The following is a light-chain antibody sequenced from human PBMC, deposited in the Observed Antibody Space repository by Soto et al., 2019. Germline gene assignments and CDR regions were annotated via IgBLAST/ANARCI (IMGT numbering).Light chain of an antibody. CDR3: QQRGNRLLP. CDR2: DTS. Sequence: EIVLTQSPATLSLSPGERATLTCRASQSVSRSFLAWYQQKPGQAPRLLIYDTSNRATDIPARFSGSGSGTDFTLTISSLEPEDLAVYYCQQRGNRLLPFGGGTKVEIK. V-gene: IGKV3-11*01. CDR1: QSVSRSF. J-gene: IGKJ4*01.